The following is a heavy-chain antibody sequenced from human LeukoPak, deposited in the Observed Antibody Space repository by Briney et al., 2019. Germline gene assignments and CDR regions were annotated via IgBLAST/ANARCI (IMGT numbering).Heavy chain of an antibody. D-gene: IGHD6-19*01. CDR2: ISSNGGTT. V-gene: IGHV3-64*02. Sequence: GGSLRLSCAASGFTFSSYAMHWVRLSPGKGLEYVSGISSNGGTTSYADSVQGRFTISRDNSKNTLYLQMGSLRGEGMAVYYCAKVGSGWPGYYFDYWGQGTLVTVSS. CDR1: GFTFSSYA. CDR3: AKVGSGWPGYYFDY. J-gene: IGHJ4*02.